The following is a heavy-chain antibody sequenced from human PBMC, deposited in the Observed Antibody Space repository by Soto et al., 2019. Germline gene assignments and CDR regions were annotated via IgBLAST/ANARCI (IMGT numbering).Heavy chain of an antibody. V-gene: IGHV4-59*01. D-gene: IGHD3-3*01. CDR2: IYYSGST. CDR3: ARESSNYYDFWSGYYKGGWFDP. CDR1: GGTISSYY. Sequence: SETLSVTCTVSGGTISSYYWSWIRQTQGKGLEWIGYIYYSGSTNYNPSLKSRVTISVDTSKNQFSLKLSSVTAADTAVYYCARESSNYYDFWSGYYKGGWFDPWGQGTLVTVSS. J-gene: IGHJ5*02.